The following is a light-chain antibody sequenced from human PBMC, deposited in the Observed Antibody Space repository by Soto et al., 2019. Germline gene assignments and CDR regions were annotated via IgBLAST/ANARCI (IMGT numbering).Light chain of an antibody. CDR3: CSYAGSSTSWV. CDR2: EGS. CDR1: ISDVGSYDL. Sequence: QSVLPQPASVSGSPGQSITISCTGTISDVGSYDLVSWYQQHPGKAPKLMIYEGSKRPSGVSSRFSGSKSGNTASLTISGLQAEDEADYYCCSYAGSSTSWVFGGGTKLTVL. J-gene: IGLJ3*02. V-gene: IGLV2-23*01.